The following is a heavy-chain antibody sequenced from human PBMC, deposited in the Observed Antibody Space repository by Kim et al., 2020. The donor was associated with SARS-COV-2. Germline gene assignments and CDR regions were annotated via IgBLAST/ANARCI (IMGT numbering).Heavy chain of an antibody. CDR3: ARRGGTGDMLVAFDI. Sequence: SETLSLTCTVSGGSISSYYWSWIRQPPGKGLEWIGYIYFSGSTNYNPSLKSRVTISVDTSKNQFSLKLSSVTAADPAVYYCARRGGTGDMLVAFDIWGQG. CDR1: GGSISSYY. J-gene: IGHJ3*02. V-gene: IGHV4-59*08. D-gene: IGHD7-27*01. CDR2: IYFSGST.